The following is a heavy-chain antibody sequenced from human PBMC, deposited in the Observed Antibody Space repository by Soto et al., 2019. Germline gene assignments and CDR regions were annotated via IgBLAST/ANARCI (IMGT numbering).Heavy chain of an antibody. CDR2: ISPYNGNT. CDR1: GYTFTSYG. J-gene: IGHJ5*02. Sequence: ASVKVSCKASGYTFTSYGISWVRQAPGQGLEWMGWISPYNGNTNYAQKLQGRVTMTTDPSTSTAYMELRSLRSDDTAVYYCARVQRYINNWFDPWGQGTLVTVSS. CDR3: ARVQRYINNWFDP. D-gene: IGHD3-9*01. V-gene: IGHV1-18*04.